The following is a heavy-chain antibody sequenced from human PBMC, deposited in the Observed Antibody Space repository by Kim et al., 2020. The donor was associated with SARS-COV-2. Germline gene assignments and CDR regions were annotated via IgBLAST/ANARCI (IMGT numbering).Heavy chain of an antibody. CDR1: GFTFTNYW. J-gene: IGHJ4*02. D-gene: IGHD6-19*01. CDR2: IKQDGSEK. V-gene: IGHV3-7*03. Sequence: GGSLRLSCAASGFTFTNYWMNWVRQAPGNGLEWVANIKQDGSEKYYVDSVKGRFIISRDNAKNSLYLQMNSLRADDTAMYYCARGGQAVAASGAYWGQGTLVTVSS. CDR3: ARGGQAVAASGAY.